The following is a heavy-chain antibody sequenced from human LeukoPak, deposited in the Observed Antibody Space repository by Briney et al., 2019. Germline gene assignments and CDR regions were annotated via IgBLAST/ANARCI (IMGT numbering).Heavy chain of an antibody. CDR2: ISVGAEYI. J-gene: IGHJ4*02. CDR1: GFTFSTYV. V-gene: IGHV3-23*01. D-gene: IGHD3-3*01. Sequence: GGSLRLSCAASGFTFSTYVMNWFREAPGKGLGWVSTISVGAEYIFYADSVKGRFTISRDDSNNALYLQMHSLRAEDTALYYCASGPPFLKYFEYWGQGTLVTVSS. CDR3: ASGPPFLKYFEY.